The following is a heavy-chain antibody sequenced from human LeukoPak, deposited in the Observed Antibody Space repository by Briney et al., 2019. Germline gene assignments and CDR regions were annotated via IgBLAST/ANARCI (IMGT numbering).Heavy chain of an antibody. CDR2: IYPGDSDT. Sequence: GESLKISSKGSGYSFTSYWIGWVRPMPGKGLEWMGIIYPGDSDTRYSPSFQGQVTISADKSISTAYLQWSSLKASDTAMYYCARPARASRYYSSLTYYFDYWGQGTLVTVSS. V-gene: IGHV5-51*01. CDR1: GYSFTSYW. D-gene: IGHD3-10*01. J-gene: IGHJ4*02. CDR3: ARPARASRYYSSLTYYFDY.